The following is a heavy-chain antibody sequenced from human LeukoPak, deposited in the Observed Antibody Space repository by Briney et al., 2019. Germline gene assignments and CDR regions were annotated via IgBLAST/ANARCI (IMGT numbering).Heavy chain of an antibody. CDR1: GVSISNYY. J-gene: IGHJ4*02. V-gene: IGHV4-59*01. CDR2: VYYSGTT. D-gene: IGHD2-2*01. Sequence: SETLSLTCSVSGVSISNYYWSWIRQPPGKGLEWIGFVYYSGTTHYNPSLESRVTISVDVSKNQFSLKLGSVTTADTAVYYCARDSGKCTTTSCSDYLDLWGQGTLVTVSS. CDR3: ARDSGKCTTTSCSDYLDL.